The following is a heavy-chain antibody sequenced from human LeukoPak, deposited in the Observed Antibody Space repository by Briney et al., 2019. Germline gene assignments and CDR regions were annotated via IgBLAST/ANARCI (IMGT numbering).Heavy chain of an antibody. Sequence: ASVKVSCKASGYIFTGYYFHWVRQAPGQGLEWMGWINPNNGGTNYAQKLQGRVTMTRDTSITTTYMELSRLISDDTAIYYCARELNYFDFWGQGTLLTVSS. CDR2: INPNNGGT. J-gene: IGHJ4*02. V-gene: IGHV1-2*02. CDR1: GYIFTGYY. CDR3: ARELNYFDF.